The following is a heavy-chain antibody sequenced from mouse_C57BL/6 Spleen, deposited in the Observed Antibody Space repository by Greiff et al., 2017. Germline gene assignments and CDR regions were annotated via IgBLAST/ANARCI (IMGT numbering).Heavy chain of an antibody. CDR1: GYTFTSYW. D-gene: IGHD4-1*01. CDR3: ARGWDVNFDY. V-gene: IGHV1-69*01. CDR2: IDPSDSYT. Sequence: VQLQQPGAELVMPGASVKLSCKASGYTFTSYWMHWVKQRPGQGLEWIGEIDPSDSYTNYNQKFKGKSTLTVDKSSSTAYMQLSSLTSADSAVYYCARGWDVNFDYWGQGTTLTVSS. J-gene: IGHJ2*01.